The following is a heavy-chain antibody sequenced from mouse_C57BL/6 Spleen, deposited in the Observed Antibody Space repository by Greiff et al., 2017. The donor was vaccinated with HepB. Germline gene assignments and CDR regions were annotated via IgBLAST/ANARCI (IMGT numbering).Heavy chain of an antibody. CDR3: ARDLPYYVDY. Sequence: EVKLQESGPGLVKPSQSLSLTCSVTGYSITSGYYWNWIRQFPGNKLEWMGYISYDGSNNYNPSLKNRISITRDTSKNQFFLKLNSVTTEDTATDYCARDLPYYVDYWGQGTTLTVSS. V-gene: IGHV3-6*01. CDR2: ISYDGSN. D-gene: IGHD2-1*01. J-gene: IGHJ2*01. CDR1: GYSITSGYY.